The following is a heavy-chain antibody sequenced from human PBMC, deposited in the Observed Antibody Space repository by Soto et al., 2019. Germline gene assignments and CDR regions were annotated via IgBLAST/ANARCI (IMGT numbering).Heavy chain of an antibody. J-gene: IGHJ4*02. V-gene: IGHV1-2*04. CDR2: VDPNGGGS. CDR1: GYSFTDYK. CDR3: ATWVDYGDFDGFDF. Sequence: ASVKVSCKTSGYSFTDYKLHWVRQAPGQGLERMGWVDPNGGGSNSAQKFQGSVTMTWDTSITTAYLDLTRLTTNDTATYFCATWVDYGDFDGFDFWGQGTLVTVSS. D-gene: IGHD4-17*01.